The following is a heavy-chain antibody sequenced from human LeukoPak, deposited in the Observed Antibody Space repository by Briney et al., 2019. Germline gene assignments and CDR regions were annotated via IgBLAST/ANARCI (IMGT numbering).Heavy chain of an antibody. CDR3: ARDSAFDI. V-gene: IGHV3-7*01. J-gene: IGHJ3*02. Sequence: GGSLRLSCAVSGFTFSSYWMSWVRQAPGKGLEWVANMNQDGSEKYYVDSVKGRFTISRDNAKNSLYLQMNSLRAEDTAVYYCARDSAFDIWGQGTMVTVSS. CDR2: MNQDGSEK. CDR1: GFTFSSYW.